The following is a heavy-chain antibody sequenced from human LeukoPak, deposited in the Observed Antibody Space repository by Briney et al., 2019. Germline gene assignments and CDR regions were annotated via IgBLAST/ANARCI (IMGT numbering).Heavy chain of an antibody. V-gene: IGHV4-59*01. Sequence: SETLSLTCTVSGGSISSYYWSWIRQPPGKGLEWIGYIYYSGSTNYNPSLKSRVTISVDTSKNQFSLKLSSVTAADTAVYYCARGSGYSYGLDYWGQGTLATVSS. CDR2: IYYSGST. J-gene: IGHJ4*02. CDR1: GGSISSYY. D-gene: IGHD5-18*01. CDR3: ARGSGYSYGLDY.